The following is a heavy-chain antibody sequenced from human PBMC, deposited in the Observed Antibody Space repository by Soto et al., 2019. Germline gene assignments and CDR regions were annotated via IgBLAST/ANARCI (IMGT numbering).Heavy chain of an antibody. V-gene: IGHV4-31*03. CDR3: ARGEVRTTFRH. CDR1: GGSISSGGYY. D-gene: IGHD3-10*01. CDR2: IYDSGTT. J-gene: IGHJ4*02. Sequence: QVQLQESGPGLVKPSQTLSLTCTVSGGSISSGGYYWSWIRQHPGKGLEWIGYIYDSGTTYYSPSLKSRLTISGDTSKNQLSLKLSSVTAADTALYYCARGEVRTTFRHWGQGTLVTVSS.